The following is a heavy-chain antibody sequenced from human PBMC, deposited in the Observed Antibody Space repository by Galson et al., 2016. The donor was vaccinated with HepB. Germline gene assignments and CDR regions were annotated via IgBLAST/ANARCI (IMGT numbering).Heavy chain of an antibody. V-gene: IGHV3-23*01. CDR1: GFTFRSYP. D-gene: IGHD2/OR15-2a*01. CDR2: ISRSGTAT. J-gene: IGHJ5*02. Sequence: SLRLSCAASGFTFRSYPMAWVRQAPGRGLEWVALISRSGTATYYADSVKGRFTISRDNSEDSLNLQMSSLRAEDTAVYYCGKGLTAGLTFDWFDPWGQGTLVTVSS. CDR3: GKGLTAGLTFDWFDP.